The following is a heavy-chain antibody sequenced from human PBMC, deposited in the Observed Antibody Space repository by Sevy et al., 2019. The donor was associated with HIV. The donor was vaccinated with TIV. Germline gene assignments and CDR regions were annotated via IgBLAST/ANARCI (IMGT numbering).Heavy chain of an antibody. V-gene: IGHV5-51*01. CDR1: GYSFTSYW. J-gene: IGHJ4*02. CDR2: IYPGDSDT. Sequence: GESLKISCKGSGYSFTSYWIGWVRQMPGKGLEWMGIIYPGDSDTRYSPSFQGQVTISADKSSSTAYLQWSSLKASDTAMYYCARTPRGYSGYDLPDYWGQGTLVTVSS. D-gene: IGHD5-12*01. CDR3: ARTPRGYSGYDLPDY.